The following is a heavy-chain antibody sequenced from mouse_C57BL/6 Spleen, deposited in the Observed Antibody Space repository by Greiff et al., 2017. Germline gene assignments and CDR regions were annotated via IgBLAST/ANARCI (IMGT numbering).Heavy chain of an antibody. J-gene: IGHJ2*01. D-gene: IGHD4-1*01. Sequence: VQLQQPGAELVKPGASVKLSCKASGYTFTSYWMQWVKQRPGQGLEWIGEIDPSDSYTNYNQKFKGKATLTVDTSSSTAYMQLSSLTSEDSAVYSGARQGTGTGDYWGQGTTLTVSA. CDR2: IDPSDSYT. CDR1: GYTFTSYW. CDR3: ARQGTGTGDY. V-gene: IGHV1-50*01.